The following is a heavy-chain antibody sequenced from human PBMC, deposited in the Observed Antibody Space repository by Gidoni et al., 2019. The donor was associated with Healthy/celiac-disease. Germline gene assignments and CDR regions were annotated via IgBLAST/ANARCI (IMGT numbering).Heavy chain of an antibody. CDR3: ARIPPSVTVPYFDY. D-gene: IGHD4-17*01. CDR2: IKQDGSEK. V-gene: IGHV3-7*01. J-gene: IGHJ4*02. Sequence: EVQLVESGGGLVQPGGSLRLSCAASGFTFSSYWMSWVRQAPGKGLEWVANIKQDGSEKYYVDSVKGRFTISRDNAKNSLYLQMNSLRAEDTAVYYCARIPPSVTVPYFDYWGQGTLVTVSS. CDR1: GFTFSSYW.